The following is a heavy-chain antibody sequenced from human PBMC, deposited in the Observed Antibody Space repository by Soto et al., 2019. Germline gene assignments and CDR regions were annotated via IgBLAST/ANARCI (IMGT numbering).Heavy chain of an antibody. Sequence: QVQLVQSGAEVKKPGSSVKVSCKASGGTFSSYAISWVRQAPGQGLEWMGGIIPTFGTANYAQKFQGRVTITGDKSTRTAYIELSSLRSEDTAVYYCARVGVAAPNHDAFDIWGKGTIVPVSS. D-gene: IGHD2-15*01. CDR1: GGTFSSYA. J-gene: IGHJ3*02. CDR3: ARVGVAAPNHDAFDI. CDR2: IIPTFGTA. V-gene: IGHV1-69*06.